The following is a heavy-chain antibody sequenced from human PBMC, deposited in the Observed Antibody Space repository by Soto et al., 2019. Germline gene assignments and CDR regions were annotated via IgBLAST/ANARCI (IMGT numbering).Heavy chain of an antibody. D-gene: IGHD3-10*01. CDR2: ISYDGSNK. V-gene: IGHV3-30-3*01. CDR3: ARVGTYYGSGSYYNVDY. Sequence: GGSLRLSCAASGFTFSSYAMHWVRQAPGKGLEWVAVISYDGSNKYYADSVKGRFTISRDNSKNTLYLQMNSLRAEDTAVYYCARVGTYYGSGSYYNVDYWGQGTLVTVSS. J-gene: IGHJ4*02. CDR1: GFTFSSYA.